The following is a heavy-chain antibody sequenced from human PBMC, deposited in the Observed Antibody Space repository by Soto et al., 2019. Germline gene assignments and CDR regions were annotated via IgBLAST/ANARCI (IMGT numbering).Heavy chain of an antibody. CDR3: ARDIRGYSRAFDS. CDR2: IYYSGST. D-gene: IGHD5-18*01. V-gene: IGHV4-61*08. J-gene: IGHJ4*02. CDR1: GGSVSGGAYY. Sequence: SGTLSLTCTVSGGSVSGGAYYWTWIRQPPGKGLEGIGYIYYSGSTTYNPSLNSRVTISIDTSKNQFSLKLTSATAADTALYYCARDIRGYSRAFDSWGQGALVTVSS.